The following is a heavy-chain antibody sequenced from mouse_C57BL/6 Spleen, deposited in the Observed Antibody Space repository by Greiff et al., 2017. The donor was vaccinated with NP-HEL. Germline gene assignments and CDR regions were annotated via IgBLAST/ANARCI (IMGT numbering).Heavy chain of an antibody. J-gene: IGHJ1*03. CDR1: GYTFTSYW. CDR3: TRSTYGDRYFDV. CDR2: IYPGNSDT. V-gene: IGHV1-5*01. D-gene: IGHD1-2*01. Sequence: VQLQQSGTVLARPGASVKMSCKTSGYTFTSYWMHWVKQRPGQGLEWIGAIYPGNSDTSYNQKFKGKAKLTAVTSASTAYMELSSLTNEDSAVYYCTRSTYGDRYFDVWGTGTTVTVSS.